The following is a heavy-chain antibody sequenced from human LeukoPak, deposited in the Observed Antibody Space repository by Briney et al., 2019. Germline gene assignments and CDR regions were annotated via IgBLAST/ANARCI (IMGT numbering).Heavy chain of an antibody. CDR2: ISSGGDTI. J-gene: IGHJ4*02. V-gene: IGHV3-11*01. CDR3: ARRAGAYSHPYDY. Sequence: PGGSLRLSCAASGFTFSDFYMSWFRQAPGKGLEWVSYISSGGDTIYYADSLKGRFTISRDNSKNTLYLQMNSLRAEDTAVYYCARRAGAYSHPYDYWGQGTLVTVSS. D-gene: IGHD4/OR15-4a*01. CDR1: GFTFSDFY.